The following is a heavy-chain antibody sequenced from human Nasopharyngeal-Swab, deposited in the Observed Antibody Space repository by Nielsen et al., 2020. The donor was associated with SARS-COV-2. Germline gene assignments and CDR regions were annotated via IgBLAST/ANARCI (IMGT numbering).Heavy chain of an antibody. D-gene: IGHD1-26*01. J-gene: IGHJ5*02. Sequence: GGSLRLSCAASGFTFDDYAMHWVRQAPGKGLEWVSLITGDGIITYYADSVKGRFTISRDNSKNSLYLQMNSLTTEDAALYYCAKGGWELLNWFDPWGQGTRVTVSS. V-gene: IGHV3-43*02. CDR2: ITGDGIIT. CDR1: GFTFDDYA. CDR3: AKGGWELLNWFDP.